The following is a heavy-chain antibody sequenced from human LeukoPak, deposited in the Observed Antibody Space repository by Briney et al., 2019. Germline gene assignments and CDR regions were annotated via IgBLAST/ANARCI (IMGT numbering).Heavy chain of an antibody. Sequence: GGSLRLSCAASGFTFSSYGMHWVRQAPGKGLEWVAFIRYDGSNKYYADSVKGRFTISRDNSKNTLYLQMNSLRAEDTAVYYCARFGELSPYYYYYYMDVWGKGTTVTISS. V-gene: IGHV3-30*02. D-gene: IGHD3-10*01. CDR3: ARFGELSPYYYYYYMDV. CDR2: IRYDGSNK. CDR1: GFTFSSYG. J-gene: IGHJ6*03.